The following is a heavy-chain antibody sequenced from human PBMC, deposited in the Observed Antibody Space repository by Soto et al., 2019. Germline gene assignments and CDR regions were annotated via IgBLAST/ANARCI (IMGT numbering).Heavy chain of an antibody. CDR1: GGSISSGDYY. CDR2: IYYSGST. Sequence: TLSLTCTVSGGSISSGDYYWSWIRQPPGKGLEWIGYIYYSGSTYYNPSLKSRVTISVDTSKNQFSLKLSSVTAADTAVYYCDRARREELVNDIWGQGTLVTVSS. D-gene: IGHD6-6*01. CDR3: DRARREELVNDI. V-gene: IGHV4-30-4*01. J-gene: IGHJ4*02.